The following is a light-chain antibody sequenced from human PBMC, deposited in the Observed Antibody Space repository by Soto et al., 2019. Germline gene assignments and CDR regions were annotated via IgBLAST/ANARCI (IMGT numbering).Light chain of an antibody. J-gene: IGKJ1*01. V-gene: IGKV2-28*01. CDR3: MQALYAPRT. CDR1: QSLLHSNGNIS. CDR2: LGS. Sequence: DSVLTQSPLSLPVTPGEPASISCRSSQSLLHSNGNISLDWYLQKPGQSPQLLIYLGSILASGVPDRFSGSGSGTDFTLKITRVEAEDVGVYYCMQALYAPRTFGLGTKVEIK.